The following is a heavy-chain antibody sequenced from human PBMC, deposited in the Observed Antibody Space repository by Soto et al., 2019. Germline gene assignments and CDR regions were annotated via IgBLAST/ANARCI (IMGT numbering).Heavy chain of an antibody. CDR3: AKAGITGTYYYYGMDV. D-gene: IGHD1-20*01. CDR2: ISGSGGST. V-gene: IGHV3-23*01. Sequence: GGSLRLSFAASGFTFSSYAMSWVRQAPGKGLEWVSAISGSGGSTYYADSVKGRFTISRDNSKNTLYLQMNSLRAEDTAVYYCAKAGITGTYYYYGMDVWGQGTTVTVSS. J-gene: IGHJ6*02. CDR1: GFTFSSYA.